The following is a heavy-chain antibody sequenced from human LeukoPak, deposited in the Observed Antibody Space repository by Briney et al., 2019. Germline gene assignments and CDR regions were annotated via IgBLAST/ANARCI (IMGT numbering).Heavy chain of an antibody. CDR1: GFTFSGSA. J-gene: IGHJ4*02. D-gene: IGHD1-26*01. V-gene: IGHV3-73*01. CDR2: IRSKANSYAT. CDR3: SSPPQGDTNY. Sequence: GGSLKLSCAASGFTFSGSAIHWVRQASGKGLEWVGRIRSKANSYATAYAASVRGRFTISRDDSKNTAYLQMNSLKTKDTAVYFCSSPPQGDTNYWGQGTLVTVSS.